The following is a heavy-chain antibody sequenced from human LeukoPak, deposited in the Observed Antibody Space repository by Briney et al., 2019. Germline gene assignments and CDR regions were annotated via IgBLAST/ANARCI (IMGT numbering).Heavy chain of an antibody. CDR3: AEVLAGY. D-gene: IGHD4/OR15-4a*01. CDR1: GFTFGDYA. J-gene: IGHJ4*02. V-gene: IGHV3-30*02. CDR2: IRYDGSNK. Sequence: GGSLRLSCTASGFTFGDYAMSWVRQAPGKGLEWVAFIRYDGSNKYYADSVKGRFTISRDNSKNTLYLQMNSLRAEDTAVYYCAEVLAGYWGQGTLVTVSS.